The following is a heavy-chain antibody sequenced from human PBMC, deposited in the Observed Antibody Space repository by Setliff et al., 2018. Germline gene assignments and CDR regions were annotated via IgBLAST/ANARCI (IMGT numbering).Heavy chain of an antibody. CDR1: GGSISSYY. CDR3: AREQWLDPPGYYYMDV. V-gene: IGHV4-4*07. Sequence: SETLSLTCTVSGGSISSYYWSWIRQPAGKGLEWIGHIYTGGSANYNPSLKSRVTMSIDTSKNQFSQKLNSVTAADMAVYYCAREQWLDPPGYYYMDVWAKGTTVTVSS. CDR2: IYTGGSA. J-gene: IGHJ6*03. D-gene: IGHD6-19*01.